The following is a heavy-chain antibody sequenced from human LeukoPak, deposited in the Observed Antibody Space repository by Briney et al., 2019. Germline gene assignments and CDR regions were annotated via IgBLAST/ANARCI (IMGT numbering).Heavy chain of an antibody. J-gene: IGHJ4*02. CDR2: ISSSSTHI. V-gene: IGHV3-21*01. D-gene: IGHD6-6*01. CDR1: GFTLSSYS. CDR3: ARSEHSSSSFDY. Sequence: PGGSLRLSCAASGFTLSSYSMNWVRQAPGQGLEWVSYISSSSTHIYYADSVKGRFTTSRDNARNSLYLQMNSLRAEDTAIYYCARSEHSSSSFDYWGQGTLVTVSS.